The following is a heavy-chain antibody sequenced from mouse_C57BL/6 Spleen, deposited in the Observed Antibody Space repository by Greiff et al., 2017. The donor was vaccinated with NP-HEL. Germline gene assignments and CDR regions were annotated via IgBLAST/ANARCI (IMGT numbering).Heavy chain of an antibody. Sequence: VQLQQSGPELVKPGASVKISCKASGYAFSSSWMNWVKQRPGKGLEWIGRIYPGDGDTNYNGKFKGKATLTADKSSSTAYMQLSSLTSEDSAVYFCANNYYAMDYWGQGTSVTVSS. CDR1: GYAFSSSW. CDR2: IYPGDGDT. V-gene: IGHV1-82*01. J-gene: IGHJ4*01. CDR3: ANNYYAMDY.